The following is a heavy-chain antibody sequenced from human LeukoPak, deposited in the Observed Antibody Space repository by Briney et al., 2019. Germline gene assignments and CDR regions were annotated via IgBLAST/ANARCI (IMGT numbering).Heavy chain of an antibody. CDR3: AKDLTPSRMVRGVTNAFDI. D-gene: IGHD3-10*01. J-gene: IGHJ3*02. CDR2: INPNSGGT. Sequence: GASVKVSCKASGYTFTGYYMHWVRQAPGQGLEWMGWINPNSGGTNYAQKFQGRVTMTRDTSISTAYMELSRLRSDDTAVYYCAKDLTPSRMVRGVTNAFDIWGQGTMVTVSS. V-gene: IGHV1-2*02. CDR1: GYTFTGYY.